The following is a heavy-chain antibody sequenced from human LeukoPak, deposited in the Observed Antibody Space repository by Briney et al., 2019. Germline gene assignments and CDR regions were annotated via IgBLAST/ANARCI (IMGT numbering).Heavy chain of an antibody. CDR2: MNPNSGNT. CDR1: GYTFTSYD. V-gene: IGHV1-8*01. CDR3: ARGLGTAMEYYFDY. Sequence: GGSVKVSCKASGYTFTSYDINWVRQATGQGLEWMGWMNPNSGNTGYAQKFQGRVTMTRNTSISTAYMELSSLRSEDTAVYYCARGLGTAMEYYFDYWGQGTLVTVSS. D-gene: IGHD5-18*01. J-gene: IGHJ4*02.